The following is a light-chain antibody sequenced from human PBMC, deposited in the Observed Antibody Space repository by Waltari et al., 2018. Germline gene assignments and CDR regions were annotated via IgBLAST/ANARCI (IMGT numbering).Light chain of an antibody. Sequence: DIQMTQSPSSLSASVGDRVTITCRASENVNKYLNWYQQKRGKAPKLLIYKASTLQSGVPSRFSGSGSGTDYTFTISSLQSEDVATYYCQHGYGTPYSFGQGTKVEIK. CDR3: QHGYGTPYS. V-gene: IGKV1-39*01. CDR1: ENVNKY. J-gene: IGKJ2*03. CDR2: KAS.